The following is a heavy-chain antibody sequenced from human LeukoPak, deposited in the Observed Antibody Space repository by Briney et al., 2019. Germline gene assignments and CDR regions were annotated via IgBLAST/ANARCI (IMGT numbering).Heavy chain of an antibody. D-gene: IGHD3-3*01. Sequence: SETLSLTCTVSGGSTSSSNYYWGWIRQSPGKGPEWIGGIHYSGNTYYNPSLKSRVTISVDTSKNQFSLKLSSVTAADTAVYYCARLGAGPTYYDFWSGYSSFYFDYWGQGTLVTVSS. CDR1: GGSTSSSNYY. CDR3: ARLGAGPTYYDFWSGYSSFYFDY. J-gene: IGHJ4*02. V-gene: IGHV4-39*01. CDR2: IHYSGNT.